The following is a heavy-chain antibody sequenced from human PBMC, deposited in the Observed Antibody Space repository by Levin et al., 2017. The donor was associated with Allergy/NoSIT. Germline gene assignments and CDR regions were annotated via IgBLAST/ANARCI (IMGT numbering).Heavy chain of an antibody. CDR1: GFTFSSYA. CDR3: AKAPYSCGGDCYSFDY. CDR2: ISGSGGST. J-gene: IGHJ4*02. D-gene: IGHD2-21*01. V-gene: IGHV3-23*01. Sequence: PGGSLRLSCAASGFTFSSYAMSWVRQAPGKGLEWVSAISGSGGSTYYADSVKGRFTISRDNSKNTLYLQMNSLRAEDTAVYYCAKAPYSCGGDCYSFDYWGQGTLVTVSS.